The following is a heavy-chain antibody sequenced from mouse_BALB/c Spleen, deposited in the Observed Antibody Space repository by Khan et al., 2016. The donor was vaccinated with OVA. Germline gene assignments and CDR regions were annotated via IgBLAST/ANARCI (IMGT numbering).Heavy chain of an antibody. V-gene: IGHV2-6-4*01. CDR1: GFSLSRYN. CDR2: IWGDGGT. D-gene: IGHD2-14*01. Sequence: VQLQESGPGLVAPSQSLSITCTVSGFSLSRYNIHWVRQPPGKGLEWLGMIWGDGGTDYNSTLKSRLNISKDNSKSQVFLKMNSLQTDDTAMYYCARDYYRYDGYYTMDYWGQGTSVTVSS. CDR3: ARDYYRYDGYYTMDY. J-gene: IGHJ4*01.